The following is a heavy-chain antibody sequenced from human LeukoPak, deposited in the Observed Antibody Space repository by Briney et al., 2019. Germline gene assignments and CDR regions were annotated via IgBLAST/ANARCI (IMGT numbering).Heavy chain of an antibody. V-gene: IGHV4-59*01. CDR1: GGSISSYY. D-gene: IGHD6-6*01. CDR2: IYYSGST. Sequence: MPSEALSLTCTVSGGSISSYYWSWIRQPPGKGLEWIGYIYYSGSTNYNPSLKSRVTISVDTSKNQFSLKLSSVTAADTAVYYCARMDQRYSSSDAHFDYWGQGTLVTVSS. J-gene: IGHJ4*02. CDR3: ARMDQRYSSSDAHFDY.